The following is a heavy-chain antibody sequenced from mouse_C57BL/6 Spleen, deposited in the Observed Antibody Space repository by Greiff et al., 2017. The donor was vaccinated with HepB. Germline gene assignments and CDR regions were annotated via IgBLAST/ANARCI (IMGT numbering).Heavy chain of an antibody. J-gene: IGHJ2*01. Sequence: EVHLVESGGDLVKPGGSLKLSCAASGFTFSSYGMSWVRQTPDKRLEWVATISSGGSYTYYPDSVKGRFTISRDNAKNTLYLQMSSLKSEDTAMYYCARQGFYGIDYWGQGTTLTVSS. D-gene: IGHD2-1*01. CDR1: GFTFSSYG. CDR3: ARQGFYGIDY. CDR2: ISSGGSYT. V-gene: IGHV5-6*01.